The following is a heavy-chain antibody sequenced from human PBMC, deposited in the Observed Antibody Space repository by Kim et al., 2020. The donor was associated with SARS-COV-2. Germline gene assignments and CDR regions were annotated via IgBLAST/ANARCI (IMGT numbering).Heavy chain of an antibody. J-gene: IGHJ4*02. CDR3: AKVGYSSGWYTENPFDY. D-gene: IGHD6-19*01. V-gene: IGHV3-23*01. Sequence: VKGRFTISRDNSKNTLYLQMNSLRAEDTAVYYCAKVGYSSGWYTENPFDYWGQGTLVTVSS.